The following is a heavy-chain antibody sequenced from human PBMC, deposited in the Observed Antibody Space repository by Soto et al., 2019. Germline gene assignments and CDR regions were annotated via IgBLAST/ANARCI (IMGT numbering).Heavy chain of an antibody. CDR3: AKDAFTARGDAYFEN. CDR2: IGASGDIT. J-gene: IGHJ4*01. CDR1: GFSFTNFA. V-gene: IGHV3-23*01. Sequence: GGSLRLSFAASGFSFTNFAMSWVRQAPGKGLEGVAGIGASGDITWYADSVKGRLSISIDNSKNTLYLQLTCLRFEDPVVYYCAKDAFTARGDAYFENWGPGTLVTVSS. D-gene: IGHD2-21*02.